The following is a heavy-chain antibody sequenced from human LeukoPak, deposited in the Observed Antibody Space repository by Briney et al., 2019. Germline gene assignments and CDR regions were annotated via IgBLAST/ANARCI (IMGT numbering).Heavy chain of an antibody. D-gene: IGHD1-26*01. Sequence: ASVKVSCKASGYTFTSYDINWVRQATGQGLEWMGWMNPNSGNTGYAQKFQGRVTITRNTSISTAYMELSSLRSEDTAVYYCARARRGSYADFDYWGQGTLVTVSS. J-gene: IGHJ4*02. V-gene: IGHV1-8*03. CDR1: GYTFTSYD. CDR3: ARARRGSYADFDY. CDR2: MNPNSGNT.